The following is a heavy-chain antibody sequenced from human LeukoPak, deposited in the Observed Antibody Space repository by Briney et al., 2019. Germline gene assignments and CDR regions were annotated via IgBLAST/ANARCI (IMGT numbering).Heavy chain of an antibody. CDR1: RFTFRNYA. CDR2: ISGTADSK. Sequence: GGSLRLSCAASRFTFRNYAMSWVRHAPGRGLEWLCIISGTADSKYYAHSVKGRFIISRDNPRSTLYLEMNILRAEDTAVYYCAKADATIGGAFDTWGQGTMVIVSS. CDR3: AKADATIGGAFDT. D-gene: IGHD3-16*01. V-gene: IGHV3-23*01. J-gene: IGHJ3*02.